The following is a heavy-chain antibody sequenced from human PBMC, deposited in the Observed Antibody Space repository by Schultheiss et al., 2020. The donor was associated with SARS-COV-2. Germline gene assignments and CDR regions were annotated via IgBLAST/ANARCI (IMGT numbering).Heavy chain of an antibody. CDR1: GFTFSSYA. CDR3: AKDPVRHIVVVTVNFDY. J-gene: IGHJ4*02. D-gene: IGHD2-21*02. CDR2: ISYDGSNK. V-gene: IGHV3-30*04. Sequence: GGSLRLSCAASGFTFSSYAMSWVRQAPGKGLEWVAVISYDGSNKYYADSVKGRFTISRDNSKNTLYLQMNSLRAEDTAVYYCAKDPVRHIVVVTVNFDYWGQGTLVIVSS.